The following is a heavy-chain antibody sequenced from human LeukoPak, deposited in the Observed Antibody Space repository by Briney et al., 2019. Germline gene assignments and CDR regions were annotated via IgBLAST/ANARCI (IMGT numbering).Heavy chain of an antibody. V-gene: IGHV1-46*01. CDR3: ARAPYYYDSSGYYSDY. D-gene: IGHD3-22*01. Sequence: ASVKVSCKASGYTFTSYYMHWVRQAPGQGLEWMGIINPSCGSTSYAQKFQGRVTMTRDMSTSTVYMELSSLRSEDTAVYYCARAPYYYDSSGYYSDYWGQGTLVTVSS. CDR2: INPSCGST. J-gene: IGHJ4*02. CDR1: GYTFTSYY.